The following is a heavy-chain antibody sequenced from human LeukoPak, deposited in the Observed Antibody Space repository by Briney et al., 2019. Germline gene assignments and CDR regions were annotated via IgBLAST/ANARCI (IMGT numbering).Heavy chain of an antibody. CDR2: INHSGST. CDR1: GGSFSGYY. V-gene: IGHV4-34*01. D-gene: IGHD1-20*01. J-gene: IGHJ6*03. Sequence: SETLSLTCAVYGGSFSGYYWSWIRQPPGKGLEWIGEINHSGSTNYIPSLKSRVTISVDTSKNQFSLKLSSVTAADTAVYYCARRTVRITGTPGTLYVDVWGKGTTVTVSS. CDR3: ARRTVRITGTPGTLYVDV.